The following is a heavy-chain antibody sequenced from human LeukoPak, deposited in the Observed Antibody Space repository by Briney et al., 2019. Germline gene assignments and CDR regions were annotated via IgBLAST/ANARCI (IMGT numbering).Heavy chain of an antibody. Sequence: GGSLRLSCAASGFTVSSIYMSWVRQAPGKGLEWISVIYGGSNTYYYADSVKGRFTISRDNSKNTVHLQMNSLRAEDTAVYYCARDYYDSSGYHHWYFDLWGRGTLVTVSS. D-gene: IGHD3-22*01. CDR2: IYGGSNT. CDR3: ARDYYDSSGYHHWYFDL. J-gene: IGHJ2*01. V-gene: IGHV3-53*05. CDR1: GFTVSSIY.